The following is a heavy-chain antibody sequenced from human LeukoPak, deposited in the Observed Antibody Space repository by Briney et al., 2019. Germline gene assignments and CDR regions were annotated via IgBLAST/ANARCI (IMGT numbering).Heavy chain of an antibody. CDR3: ARDVGGLYDSSGYYYDS. D-gene: IGHD3-22*01. Sequence: GGSLRLSCVASGFTFSNYGMHWVRQVPGKGLEWVAVIWYDGSQKYYADSVKGRFTIYRDDSTKTLYLQMNSLRAEDTAIYYCARDVGGLYDSSGYYYDSWGQGTLVTVSS. CDR1: GFTFSNYG. J-gene: IGHJ5*01. CDR2: IWYDGSQK. V-gene: IGHV3-33*01.